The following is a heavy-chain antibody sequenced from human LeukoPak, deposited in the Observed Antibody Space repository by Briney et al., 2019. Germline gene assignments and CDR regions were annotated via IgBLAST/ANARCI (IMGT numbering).Heavy chain of an antibody. Sequence: GGSLRLSCAASGFTFSSYAMSWVRQAQGKGLEWVSAISGSGGSTYYADSVKGRFTISRDNFKNTLYLQMNSLRAEDRAVYYCASPREWLLLWYFQDWGQGTLVTVSS. CDR3: ASPREWLLLWYFQD. CDR2: ISGSGGST. CDR1: GFTFSSYA. J-gene: IGHJ1*01. V-gene: IGHV3-23*01. D-gene: IGHD3-3*01.